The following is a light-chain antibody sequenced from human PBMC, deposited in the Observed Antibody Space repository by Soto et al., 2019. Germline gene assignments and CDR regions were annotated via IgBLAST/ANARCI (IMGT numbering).Light chain of an antibody. J-gene: IGKJ2*02. CDR3: QQYRSAST. CDR1: QSVSNW. V-gene: IGKV1-5*03. CDR2: KAS. Sequence: DIQMTQSPSTLSAFVGDRVTITCRASQSVSNWLAWYQHKPGKAPRLLISKASTLESGVPSRFRGSGSGTEFTLSISSLQPEDFATYYCQQYRSASTFGQGTKLEIK.